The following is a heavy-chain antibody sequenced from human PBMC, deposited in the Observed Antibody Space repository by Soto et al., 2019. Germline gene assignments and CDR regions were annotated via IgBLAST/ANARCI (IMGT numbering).Heavy chain of an antibody. D-gene: IGHD6-19*01. J-gene: IGHJ4*01. CDR2: ISGDSGNT. V-gene: IGHV1-3*01. Sequence: ASVKVSCKASGYTFTGYYMHWVRQAPGQRLEWMGWISGDSGNTKYSPKLQDRVTITRDTSASTAYMELSSLRSEDTALYYCARDGAAAGNFNIDYWGQGTLVTVSS. CDR3: ARDGAAAGNFNIDY. CDR1: GYTFTGYY.